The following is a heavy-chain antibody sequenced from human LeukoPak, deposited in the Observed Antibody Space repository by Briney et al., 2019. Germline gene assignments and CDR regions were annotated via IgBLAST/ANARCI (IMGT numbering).Heavy chain of an antibody. J-gene: IGHJ4*02. CDR1: GFTFNSYN. Sequence: GGSLRLSCAASGFTFNSYNIHWVRQAPGKGLEWVSGISWNSGSIGYADSVKGRFTISRDNAKNSLYLQMNSLRAEDTALYYCAKMGLVGYYFDYWGQGTLVTVSS. CDR3: AKMGLVGYYFDY. V-gene: IGHV3-9*01. CDR2: ISWNSGSI. D-gene: IGHD6-6*01.